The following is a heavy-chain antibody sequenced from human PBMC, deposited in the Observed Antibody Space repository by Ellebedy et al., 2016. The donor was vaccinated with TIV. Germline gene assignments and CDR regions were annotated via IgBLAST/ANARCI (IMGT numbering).Heavy chain of an antibody. CDR1: GFTFSSYA. CDR3: AKAHDNGGNSNWYLDL. Sequence: GESLKISCAASGFTFSSYAMSWVRQAPGKGLEWVSRISGSGSQTYYADSVKGRFTISRDNSKNTLYVQMNSLRAEDTAVYYCAKAHDNGGNSNWYLDLWGRGTLVTVSS. CDR2: ISGSGSQT. D-gene: IGHD4-23*01. V-gene: IGHV3-23*01. J-gene: IGHJ2*01.